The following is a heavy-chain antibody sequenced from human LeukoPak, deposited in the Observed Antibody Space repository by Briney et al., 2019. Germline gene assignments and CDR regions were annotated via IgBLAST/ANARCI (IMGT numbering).Heavy chain of an antibody. V-gene: IGHV4-34*01. D-gene: IGHD6-13*01. CDR2: INHSGST. CDR3: ARAKPGIAAAGPYFDY. CDR1: GGSFSGYY. J-gene: IGHJ4*02. Sequence: PSETLSLTCAVYGGSFSGYYWSWIRQPPGKGLEWIGEINHSGSTNYNPSLKSRVTISVDTSKNQFSLKLSSVTAADTAVYYCARAKPGIAAAGPYFDYWGQGTLVTVSS.